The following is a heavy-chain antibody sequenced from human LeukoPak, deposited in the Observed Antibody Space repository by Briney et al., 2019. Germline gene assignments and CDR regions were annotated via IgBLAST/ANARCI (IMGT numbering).Heavy chain of an antibody. Sequence: GGSLRLSCAASGFTFSSYAMSWVRQAPGKGLEWVSGISGSDGSTNYADSVKGRFTISRENSKNTLYLQMDSLRPEDTAVYYCAKDRSGMAYHFDFWGQGTLVTVSS. D-gene: IGHD2-2*02. CDR2: ISGSDGST. J-gene: IGHJ4*02. V-gene: IGHV3-23*01. CDR3: AKDRSGMAYHFDF. CDR1: GFTFSSYA.